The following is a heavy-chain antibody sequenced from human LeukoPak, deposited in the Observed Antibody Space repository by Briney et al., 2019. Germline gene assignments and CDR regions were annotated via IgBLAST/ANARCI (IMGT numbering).Heavy chain of an antibody. V-gene: IGHV4-59*12. CDR1: GGSISNDY. CDR2: ISYSEIT. J-gene: IGHJ5*02. Sequence: TSETLSLTCTVSGGSISNDYWSWFRQPPGKGLEWVGCISYSEITNYNPSLKSRVTISVDTSRTQFSLKLSSVTAADTAVYYCARDSGTTGEVKFDPWGQGTLVTVSS. CDR3: ARDSGTTGEVKFDP. D-gene: IGHD3-10*01.